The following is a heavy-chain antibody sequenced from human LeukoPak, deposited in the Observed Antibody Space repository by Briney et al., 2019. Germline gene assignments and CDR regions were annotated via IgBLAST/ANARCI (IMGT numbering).Heavy chain of an antibody. CDR3: ARGFCSGGTCYRITGTFDV. J-gene: IGHJ3*01. CDR1: GFTFSSYD. D-gene: IGHD2-15*01. Sequence: PGGSLRLSCAASGFTFSSYDMHWVRQATGKGLEWVSAIGTAGDIYYPGSVKGRFTISRDNGNNSLFLEMTSLRADDTAVYYCARGFCSGGTCYRITGTFDVWGHGTMVSVSS. V-gene: IGHV3-13*01. CDR2: IGTAGDI.